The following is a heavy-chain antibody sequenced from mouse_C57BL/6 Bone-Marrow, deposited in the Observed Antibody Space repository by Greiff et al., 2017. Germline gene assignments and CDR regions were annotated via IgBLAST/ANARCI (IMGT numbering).Heavy chain of an antibody. CDR2: ISYDGSN. J-gene: IGHJ2*01. V-gene: IGHV3-6*01. Sequence: VQLKQSGPGLVKPSQSLSLTCSVTGYSITSGYYWNWIRQFPGNKLEWMGYISYDGSNNYNPSLKNRISITRDTSKNQFFLKLNSVTTEDTATYYCASTGNYGNYGYWGQGTTLTVSS. CDR1: GYSITSGYY. D-gene: IGHD2-1*01. CDR3: ASTGNYGNYGY.